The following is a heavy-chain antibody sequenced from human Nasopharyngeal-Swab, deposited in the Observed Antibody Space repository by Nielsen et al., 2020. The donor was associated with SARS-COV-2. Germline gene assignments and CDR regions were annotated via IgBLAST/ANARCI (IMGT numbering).Heavy chain of an antibody. CDR3: TTDFYFDY. CDR1: GFIFSASA. V-gene: IGHV3-73*01. Sequence: GESLKISCAASGFIFSASAIHWVRQASGKGLEWVGRIGDKDHNYATTYGASVQGRFTISRDDSKNTAFLQMDSLKTEDTALYSCTTDFYFDYWGQGTLVTVSS. CDR2: IGDKDHNYAT. J-gene: IGHJ4*02.